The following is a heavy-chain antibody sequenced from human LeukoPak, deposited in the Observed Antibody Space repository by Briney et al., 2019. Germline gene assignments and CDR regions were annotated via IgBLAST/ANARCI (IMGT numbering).Heavy chain of an antibody. J-gene: IGHJ3*02. V-gene: IGHV4-38-2*02. CDR1: GGSISSYY. Sequence: SETLSLTCTVSGGSISSYYWGWIRQPPGKGLEWIGSIYHSGSTYYNPSLKSRVTISVDTSKNQFSLKLSSVTAADTAVYYCARDRASDAFDIWGQGTMVTVSS. CDR2: IYHSGST. CDR3: ARDRASDAFDI.